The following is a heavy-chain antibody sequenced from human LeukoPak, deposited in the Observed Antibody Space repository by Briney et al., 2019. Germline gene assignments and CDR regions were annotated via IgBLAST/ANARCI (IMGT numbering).Heavy chain of an antibody. CDR3: ARGLGAVRFDS. J-gene: IGHJ4*02. V-gene: IGHV4-34*01. CDR1: GDSFSGYY. CDR2: INHSGST. Sequence: SETLSLTCAVYGDSFSGYYWSWLRQPPGKGLEWIGEINHSGSTNYNPSLKSRVTISVDTSRNQFSLKVSSVSAADTAVYYCARGLGAVRFDSWGQGTLVTVSS. D-gene: IGHD3-10*01.